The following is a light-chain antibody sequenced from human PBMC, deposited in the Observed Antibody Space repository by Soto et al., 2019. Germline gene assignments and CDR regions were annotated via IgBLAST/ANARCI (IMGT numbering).Light chain of an antibody. V-gene: IGLV1-40*01. CDR1: NSNIGAGYD. J-gene: IGLJ2*01. CDR3: QSYDSSLSGSV. CDR2: GNS. Sequence: QSVLTQPPSVSGAPGQRVTISCTGNNSNIGAGYDVHWYQQLPGTVPKLLIYGNSNRPSGVPDRFSGSKSGTSASLAITGLQAEDEADYYCQSYDSSLSGSVFGGGTQLTVL.